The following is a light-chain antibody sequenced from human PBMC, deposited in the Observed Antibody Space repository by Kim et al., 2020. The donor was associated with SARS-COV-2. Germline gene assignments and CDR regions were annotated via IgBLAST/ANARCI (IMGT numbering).Light chain of an antibody. CDR1: SNKVGDRG. CDR3: SAWDTSLNVWV. J-gene: IGLJ3*02. V-gene: IGLV10-54*01. Sequence: RQAATLTCHSKSNKVGDRGAAWLQQYQGHPHKLLSDRNNNRPAGISERLSASRSGNTASLTITGLQPEDEADYYCSAWDTSLNVWVFGGGTKLTVL. CDR2: RNN.